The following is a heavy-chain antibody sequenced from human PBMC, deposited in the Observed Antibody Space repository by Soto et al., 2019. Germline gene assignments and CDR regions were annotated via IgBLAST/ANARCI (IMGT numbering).Heavy chain of an antibody. V-gene: IGHV3-30*18. D-gene: IGHD1-26*01. Sequence: QVQLVESGGGVVQPGRSLRLSCAASGFTFSNYGMYWVRQAPGKGLEWVAFISYDGSSKFYADPMKGRHTISRDNSKNTLYLQMNSLRAEDTAVYYCVKGIGSYWALDYWGQGTLVTVSS. CDR1: GFTFSNYG. CDR3: VKGIGSYWALDY. CDR2: ISYDGSSK. J-gene: IGHJ4*02.